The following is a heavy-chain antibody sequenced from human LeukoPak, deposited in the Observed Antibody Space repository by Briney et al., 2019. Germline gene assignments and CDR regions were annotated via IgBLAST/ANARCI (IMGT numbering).Heavy chain of an antibody. D-gene: IGHD4-23*01. J-gene: IGHJ6*03. CDR3: AREGGNSYYYYYMDV. CDR2: IIPIFGTA. Sequence: SVKVSCKASGGTFSSYAISWVRQAPGQGLEWMGRIIPIFGTANYAQKFQGRVTITTDESTSTAYMELSSLRSEDTAVYYCAREGGNSYYYYYMDVWGEGTTVTVSS. V-gene: IGHV1-69*05. CDR1: GGTFSSYA.